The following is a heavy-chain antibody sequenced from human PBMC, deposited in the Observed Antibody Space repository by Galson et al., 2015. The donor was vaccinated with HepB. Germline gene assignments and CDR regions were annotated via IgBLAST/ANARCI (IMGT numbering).Heavy chain of an antibody. Sequence: ETLSLTCPVSGGPITGYYWSWIRQPAGKGLEWIGRIYSTGSTNYNPSLKSRVSMSVDTSKKEVSLKLSSVTAADTAVYYCATENGYYGDFFDYWGQGTLVTVSS. D-gene: IGHD3-22*01. CDR2: IYSTGST. CDR3: ATENGYYGDFFDY. CDR1: GGPITGYY. J-gene: IGHJ4*02. V-gene: IGHV4-4*07.